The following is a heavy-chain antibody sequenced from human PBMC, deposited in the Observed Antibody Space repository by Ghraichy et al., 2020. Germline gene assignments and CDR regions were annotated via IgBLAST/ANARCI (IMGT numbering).Heavy chain of an antibody. CDR1: GGSISSFY. D-gene: IGHD3-10*01. CDR3: ARVAPKMRAENYYNVDAFDI. V-gene: IGHV4-59*01. Sequence: SETLSLTCTVSGGSISSFYWSWIRQPPGKGLEWIGYIYYTGTTNYHPSLQSRVAISVDTSKNQFSLKLSSVTAADTAVYYCARVAPKMRAENYYNVDAFDIWGQGTMVTVSS. CDR2: IYYTGTT. J-gene: IGHJ3*02.